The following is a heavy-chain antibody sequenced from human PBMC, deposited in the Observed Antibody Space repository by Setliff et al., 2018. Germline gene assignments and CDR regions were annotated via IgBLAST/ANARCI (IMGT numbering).Heavy chain of an antibody. CDR3: ATDGVITMVRGVIITESLFDFDY. Sequence: GASVKVSCKVSGYTLTESSMHWVRQAPGKGLEWMGGFDPEDGETIYAQKFQGRVTMTEDTSTDTAYMELGSLRSEDTAVYYCATDGVITMVRGVIITESLFDFDYWGQGTLVTVSS. CDR2: FDPEDGET. CDR1: GYTLTESS. V-gene: IGHV1-24*01. D-gene: IGHD3-10*01. J-gene: IGHJ4*02.